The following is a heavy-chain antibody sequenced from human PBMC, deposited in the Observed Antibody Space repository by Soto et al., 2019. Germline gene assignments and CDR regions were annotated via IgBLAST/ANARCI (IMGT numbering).Heavy chain of an antibody. CDR2: ISYDGSNK. D-gene: IGHD3-10*01. Sequence: GGSLRLSCAASGFTFSSYGMHWVRQAPGKGLEWVAVISYDGSNKYYADSVKGRFTISRDNSKNTLYLQMNSLRAEDTAVYYCAKDARRITMVPDYFDYWGQGTLVTVSS. CDR1: GFTFSSYG. V-gene: IGHV3-30*18. CDR3: AKDARRITMVPDYFDY. J-gene: IGHJ4*02.